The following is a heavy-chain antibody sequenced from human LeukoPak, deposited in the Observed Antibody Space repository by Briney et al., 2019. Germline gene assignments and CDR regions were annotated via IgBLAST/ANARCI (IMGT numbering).Heavy chain of an antibody. CDR1: GGSFSGYY. CDR2: INHSGST. CDR3: ARASSSWYLDAFDI. V-gene: IGHV4-34*01. D-gene: IGHD6-13*01. Sequence: PSETLSLTCAVYGGSFSGYYWSWIRQPPGKGLEWIGEINHSGSTNYNPSLKSRVTISVGTSKNQFSLKLSSVTAADTAVYYCARASSSWYLDAFDIWGQGTMVTVSS. J-gene: IGHJ3*02.